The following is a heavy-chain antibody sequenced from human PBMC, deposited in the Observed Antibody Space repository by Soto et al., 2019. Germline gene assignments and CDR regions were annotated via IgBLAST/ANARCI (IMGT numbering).Heavy chain of an antibody. CDR1: ASTISSGGYY. CDR2: IYYSGST. V-gene: IGHV4-31*02. CDR3: ARDRGAGRDGYNGPAYFDY. Sequence: SETLPRTATVSASTISSGGYYWSWIRQHPGKGLEWIGYIYYSGSTYYNPSLKSRVTISVDTSKNQFSLKLSSVTAADTAVYYCARDRGAGRDGYNGPAYFDYWGQGTLVTVSS. J-gene: IGHJ4*02. D-gene: IGHD5-12*01.